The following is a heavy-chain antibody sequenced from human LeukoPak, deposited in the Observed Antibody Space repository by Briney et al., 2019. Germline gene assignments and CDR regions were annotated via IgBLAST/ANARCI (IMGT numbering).Heavy chain of an antibody. J-gene: IGHJ6*02. Sequence: GGSLRLSCAASGFTFSSYSMNWVRQAPGKGLEWVSYISSSSSTIYYADSVKGRFTISRDNAKNSLYLQMNSLRAEDTAVYYCARVCSSTSCYYSSMDVWGQGTTVTVSS. CDR2: ISSSSSTI. CDR3: ARVCSSTSCYYSSMDV. CDR1: GFTFSSYS. D-gene: IGHD2-2*01. V-gene: IGHV3-48*04.